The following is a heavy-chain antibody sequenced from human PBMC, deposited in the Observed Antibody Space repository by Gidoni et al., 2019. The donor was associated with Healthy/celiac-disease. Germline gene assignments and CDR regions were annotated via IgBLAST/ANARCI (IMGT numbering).Heavy chain of an antibody. Sequence: EVQLVESGGGWVKPGGSPRLSCAASGIIVSNAWVSWVRQAPGKGLEGVGRIKSKTDGGTTDYAAPVKGSFTISRDDSKNTLYLQMNSLKTEDTAVYYCTTEEIRIFGVAPFDYWGQGTLVTVSS. CDR1: GIIVSNAW. CDR3: TTEEIRIFGVAPFDY. J-gene: IGHJ4*02. V-gene: IGHV3-15*01. CDR2: IKSKTDGGTT. D-gene: IGHD3-3*01.